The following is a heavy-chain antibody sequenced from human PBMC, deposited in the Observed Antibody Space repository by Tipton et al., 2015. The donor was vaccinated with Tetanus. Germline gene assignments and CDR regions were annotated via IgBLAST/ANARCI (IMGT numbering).Heavy chain of an antibody. CDR3: ARPEASGRARGFDI. CDR1: GGSISSTSYY. Sequence: TLSLTCTVSGGSISSTSYYWAWIRQPPGKGLEWIGTMYNSGATYYNPSLKGRVTISGDTSKNLFSLTSVTASDTAVYYCARPEASGRARGFDIWVQGTKVTVSP. J-gene: IGHJ3*02. D-gene: IGHD3-10*01. V-gene: IGHV4-39*02. CDR2: MYNSGAT.